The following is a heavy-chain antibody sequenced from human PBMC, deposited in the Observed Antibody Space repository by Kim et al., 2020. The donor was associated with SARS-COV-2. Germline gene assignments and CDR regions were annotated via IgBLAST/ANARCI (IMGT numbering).Heavy chain of an antibody. CDR1: GGSVSSGSYY. Sequence: SETLSLTCTVSGGSVSSGSYYWSWIRQPPGKGLEWIGYIYYSGSTNYNPSLKSRVTISVDTSKNQFSLKLSSVTAADTAVYYCARAPEFQYYYGMDVWGQGTTVTVSS. CDR3: ARAPEFQYYYGMDV. V-gene: IGHV4-61*01. J-gene: IGHJ6*02. D-gene: IGHD3-10*01. CDR2: IYYSGST.